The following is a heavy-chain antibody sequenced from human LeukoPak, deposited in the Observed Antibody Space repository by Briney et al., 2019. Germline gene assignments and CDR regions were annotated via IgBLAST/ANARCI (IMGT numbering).Heavy chain of an antibody. V-gene: IGHV3-13*01. CDR2: IGTAGDT. CDR3: ARGKGGSWSRPLDY. D-gene: IGHD6-13*01. Sequence: GESLRLSCAASGFTFSSYDMHWVRQATGKGLEWVSAIGTAGDTYYPGSVKGRFTISRENAKNSLYLQMNSLRAGDTAVYYCARGKGGSWSRPLDYWGQGTLVTVSS. CDR1: GFTFSSYD. J-gene: IGHJ4*02.